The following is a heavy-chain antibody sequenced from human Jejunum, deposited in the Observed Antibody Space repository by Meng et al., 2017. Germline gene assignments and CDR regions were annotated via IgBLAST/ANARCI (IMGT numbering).Heavy chain of an antibody. J-gene: IGHJ4*02. CDR2: FHYTGNT. Sequence: VTGPPIDTAKYYWGSVGQPPGKGLEWIGTFHYTGNTDYNPSLKSRVTISLDVSKNQLSLKLSSVSAADTAVYYCARDHGIYYWFYYWGQGTLVTVSS. CDR1: GPPIDTAKYY. D-gene: IGHD2-8*01. CDR3: ARDHGIYYWFYY. V-gene: IGHV4-39*07.